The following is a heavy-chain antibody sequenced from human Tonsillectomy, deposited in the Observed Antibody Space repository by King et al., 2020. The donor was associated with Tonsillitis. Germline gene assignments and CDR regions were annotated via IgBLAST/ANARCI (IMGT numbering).Heavy chain of an antibody. D-gene: IGHD3-9*01. CDR1: EYTFTSYD. CDR3: ARSLLRYFPRPDV. Sequence: QLVQSGAEVKKPGASVKVSCKASEYTFTSYDIIWVRQATGQGLEWMGWMNPNSGNTGYAQKFQGRGTMTRNTSISTAYMELSSLRSEETAVYYFARSLLRYFPRPDVWGQGTTITVSS. CDR2: MNPNSGNT. J-gene: IGHJ6*02. V-gene: IGHV1-8*01.